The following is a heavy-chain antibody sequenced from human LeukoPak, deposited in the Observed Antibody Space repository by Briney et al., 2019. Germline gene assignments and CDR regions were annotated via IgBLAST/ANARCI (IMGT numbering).Heavy chain of an antibody. J-gene: IGHJ4*02. V-gene: IGHV4-39*07. CDR2: IYYSGST. Sequence: PSETLSLTCTVSGGSISSSSYYWGWIRQPPGKGLEWIGSIYYSGSTYYNPSLKSRVTISVDTSKNQFSLKLSSVTAADTAVYYCARLGFGELLETGQFDYWGQGTLVTVSS. D-gene: IGHD3-10*01. CDR3: ARLGFGELLETGQFDY. CDR1: GGSISSSSYY.